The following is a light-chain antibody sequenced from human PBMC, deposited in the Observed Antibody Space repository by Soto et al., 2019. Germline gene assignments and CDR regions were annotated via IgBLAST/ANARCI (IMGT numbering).Light chain of an antibody. Sequence: QSVLTQPPSVSEAPGQRVTSFCTGSSSNIGAGYEAHWYQQVPGTAPKLLIYENNNRPSGVPDRFSGSKSGTSASLAITGLQAEDEAEYYCQSYDSSLSGYVFGTGTKVTVL. V-gene: IGLV1-40*01. J-gene: IGLJ1*01. CDR1: SSNIGAGYE. CDR3: QSYDSSLSGYV. CDR2: ENN.